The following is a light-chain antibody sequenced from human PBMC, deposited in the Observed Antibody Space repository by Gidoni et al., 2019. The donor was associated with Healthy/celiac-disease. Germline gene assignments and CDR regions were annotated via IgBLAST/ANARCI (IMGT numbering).Light chain of an antibody. Sequence: DIQMTQSPSSLSASVGDRVTITCRASQSISSYLNWYQQKPGKAPKLLIYAASSLQSGVPSRFSGSGSETDFTLTISSLQPEDFATYYCQQSYNTPPITFGQXTRLEIK. CDR1: QSISSY. CDR2: AAS. J-gene: IGKJ5*01. V-gene: IGKV1-39*01. CDR3: QQSYNTPPIT.